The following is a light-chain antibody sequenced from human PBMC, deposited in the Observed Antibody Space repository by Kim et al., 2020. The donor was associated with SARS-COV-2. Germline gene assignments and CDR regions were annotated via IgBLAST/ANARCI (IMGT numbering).Light chain of an antibody. J-gene: IGKJ1*01. CDR1: QGIANN. CDR3: QQYAGYPRT. CDR2: AAS. Sequence: DTQMTQSPSSLSASVGDRVIITCRASQGIANNVAWFQQKPGKAPKSLVYAASSLESGVPSRFSGSGSGTDFILTISSLQPEYYATYYCQQYAGYPRTFGQGTKVDIK. V-gene: IGKV1-16*01.